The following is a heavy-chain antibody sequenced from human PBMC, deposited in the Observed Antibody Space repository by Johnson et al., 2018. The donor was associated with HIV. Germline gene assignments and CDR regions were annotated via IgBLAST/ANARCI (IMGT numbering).Heavy chain of an antibody. CDR3: VRDQGSGWLTNAFDI. V-gene: IGHV3-30*04. Sequence: QVQLVESGGGVMQPGKSLRLSCEASGFTFRSYAMHWVRQAPGKGLEWVAVITYDGRNKYYTDSVKGRFIISRDNSKNMTNLQMNGLSDEDTADYYCVRDQGSGWLTNAFDIWGRGTRVTVSS. CDR1: GFTFRSYA. D-gene: IGHD6-19*01. CDR2: ITYDGRNK. J-gene: IGHJ3*02.